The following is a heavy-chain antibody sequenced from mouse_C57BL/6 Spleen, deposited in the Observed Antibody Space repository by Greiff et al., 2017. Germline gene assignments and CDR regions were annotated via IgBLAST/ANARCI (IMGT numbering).Heavy chain of an antibody. CDR1: GYTFTSYW. Sequence: QVQLQQPGAELVKPGASVKLSCKASGYTFTSYWMQWVKQRPGQGLEWIGEIDPSDSYTNYNQKFKGKATLTVYTSSSTAYMQLSSLTSEDSAVYDCARRDPSYFDVWHAGTTVTVSS. D-gene: IGHD3-3*01. CDR2: IDPSDSYT. V-gene: IGHV1-50*01. CDR3: ARRDPSYFDV. J-gene: IGHJ1*01.